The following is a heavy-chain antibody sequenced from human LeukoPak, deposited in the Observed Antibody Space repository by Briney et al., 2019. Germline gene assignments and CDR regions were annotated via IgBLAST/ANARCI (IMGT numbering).Heavy chain of an antibody. V-gene: IGHV1-2*02. CDR3: ARASTATVPLGY. CDR2: INPNSGGT. Sequence: ASVKVSCKASGYTFTASYMHWVRQAPGQGLEWMGWINPNSGGTNYAQKFQGRVTMTRDTSISTAYMELSRLRSDDTAVYYCARASTATVPLGYLGQGTLVTVSS. CDR1: GYTFTASY. J-gene: IGHJ4*02. D-gene: IGHD2-21*02.